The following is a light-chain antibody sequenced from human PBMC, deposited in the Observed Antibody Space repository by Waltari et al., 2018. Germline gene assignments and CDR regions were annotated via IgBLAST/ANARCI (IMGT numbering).Light chain of an antibody. CDR3: CSYAGSSTVV. CDR2: DVS. J-gene: IGLJ2*01. CDR1: SSDVGGYNY. V-gene: IGLV2-23*02. Sequence: QSALTQPASVSGSPGRSITISCPGTSSDVGGYNYVSWYPQHPGKAPKLMIYDVSKRPSGVSNRFSGSKSGNTASLTISGLQAEDEADYYCCSYAGSSTVVFGGGTKLTVL.